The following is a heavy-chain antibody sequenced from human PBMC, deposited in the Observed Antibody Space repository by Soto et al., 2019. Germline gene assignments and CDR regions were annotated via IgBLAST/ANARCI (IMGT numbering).Heavy chain of an antibody. V-gene: IGHV3-30-3*01. CDR3: ARDSNITMIVVKGSPGY. CDR2: ISYDGSNK. CDR1: GFTFSSYA. J-gene: IGHJ4*02. Sequence: PGGSLRLSCAASGFTFSSYAMHWVRQAPGKGLEWVAVISYDGSNKYYADSVKGRFTISRDNSKNTLYLQMNSLRAEDTAVYYCARDSNITMIVVKGSPGYWGQGTLVTVSS. D-gene: IGHD3-22*01.